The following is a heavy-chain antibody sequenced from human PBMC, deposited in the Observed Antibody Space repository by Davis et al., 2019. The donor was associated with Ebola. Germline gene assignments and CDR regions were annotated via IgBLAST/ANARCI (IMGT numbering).Heavy chain of an antibody. J-gene: IGHJ3*02. CDR3: ARKPYTYDAFDI. V-gene: IGHV3-30*04. Sequence: GGSLRLSCAASGFIFSSDAMHWVRQAPGKGLEWVVVISYDGGNKFYADSVKGRFTISRDNSKNMLFLQMDSLNSEDTAVYFCARKPYTYDAFDIWGQGTMVTVSS. CDR1: GFIFSSDA. D-gene: IGHD2-2*02. CDR2: ISYDGGNK.